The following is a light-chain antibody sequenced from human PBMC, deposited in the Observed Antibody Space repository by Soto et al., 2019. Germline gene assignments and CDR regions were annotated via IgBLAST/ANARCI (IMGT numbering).Light chain of an antibody. V-gene: IGKV3-15*01. CDR2: GAS. CDR1: QSVRTY. Sequence: EIVMTQSPATLSVSPGERATLSCGASQSVRTYLAWYQQKPGQAPSLLIHGASTRAPGIPARFSGSASRTDFALTISRLQYEDFAGYYCQQYDDWPQTFGQGTKVDIK. J-gene: IGKJ1*01. CDR3: QQYDDWPQT.